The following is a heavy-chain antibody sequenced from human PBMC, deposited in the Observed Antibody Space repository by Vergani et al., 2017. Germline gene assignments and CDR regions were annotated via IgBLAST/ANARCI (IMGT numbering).Heavy chain of an antibody. Sequence: EVQMVESGGGLVKPGGSLRLSCVASGFTFSHYSMNWVRQAPGKGLEWVSRVNPEGTNTPYADSVKGRFTISRDNAKNMMYLQLNSLRDEDTAVYYCAKDNVPGYYDSSGYCDYWGQGTLVTVSS. J-gene: IGHJ4*02. CDR1: GFTFSHYS. V-gene: IGHV3-74*01. D-gene: IGHD3-22*01. CDR2: VNPEGTNT. CDR3: AKDNVPGYYDSSGYCDY.